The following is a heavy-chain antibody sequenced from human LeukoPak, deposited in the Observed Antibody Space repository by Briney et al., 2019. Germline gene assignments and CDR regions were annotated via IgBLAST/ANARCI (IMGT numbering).Heavy chain of an antibody. J-gene: IGHJ5*01. CDR1: GGSIGRYY. D-gene: IGHD1-26*01. CDR3: AKDRSTTWDSDWIDP. Sequence: PSVTLSLTCTVSGGSIGRYYWSWIRQPAGKGLEWIAGIHTSGSANYTPSLKSRVTMSVDTSKIKIYLQLTSVTAADTAVYYCAKDRSTTWDSDWIDPWGQGTPVTVPS. V-gene: IGHV4-4*07. CDR2: IHTSGSA.